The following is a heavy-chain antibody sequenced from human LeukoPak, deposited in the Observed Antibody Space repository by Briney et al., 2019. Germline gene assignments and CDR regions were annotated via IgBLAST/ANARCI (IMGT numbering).Heavy chain of an antibody. J-gene: IGHJ6*02. V-gene: IGHV1-46*01. CDR2: INPSGGST. Sequence: ASVKVSCKASGYTFTSYCMHWVRQAPGQGLEWMGIINPSGGSTSYAQKFQGRVTMTRDTSTSTVYMELSSLRSEDTAVYYCARDGFGELYYYGMDVWGQGTTVTVSS. CDR1: GYTFTSYC. D-gene: IGHD3-10*01. CDR3: ARDGFGELYYYGMDV.